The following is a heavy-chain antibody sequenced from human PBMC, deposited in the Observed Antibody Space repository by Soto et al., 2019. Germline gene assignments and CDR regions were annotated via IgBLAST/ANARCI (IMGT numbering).Heavy chain of an antibody. D-gene: IGHD3-3*01. Sequence: QVQLVQSGAEVKKPGSSVKVSCKASGGTFSSYAISWVRQAPGQGLEWMGGIIPIFGTANYAQKFQGRVTITADESPSTAYMELSSLRSEDTAVYYCARSRIPIFGVVIPDDYWGQGTLVTVSS. CDR2: IIPIFGTA. J-gene: IGHJ4*02. V-gene: IGHV1-69*12. CDR1: GGTFSSYA. CDR3: ARSRIPIFGVVIPDDY.